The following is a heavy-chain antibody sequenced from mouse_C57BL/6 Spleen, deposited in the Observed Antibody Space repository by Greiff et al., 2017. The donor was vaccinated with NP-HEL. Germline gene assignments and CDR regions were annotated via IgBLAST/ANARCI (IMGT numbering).Heavy chain of an antibody. CDR1: GFSLTSYG. V-gene: IGHV2-6-1*01. CDR2: IWSDGST. CDR3: ARQEGITTVVAYYAMDY. D-gene: IGHD1-1*01. Sequence: VQLKESGPGLVAPSQSLSITCTVSGFSLTSYGVHWVRQPPGKGLEWLVVIWSDGSTTYNSALKSRLSISKDNSKSQVFLKMNSLQTDDTAMYYCARQEGITTVVAYYAMDYWGQGTSVTVSS. J-gene: IGHJ4*01.